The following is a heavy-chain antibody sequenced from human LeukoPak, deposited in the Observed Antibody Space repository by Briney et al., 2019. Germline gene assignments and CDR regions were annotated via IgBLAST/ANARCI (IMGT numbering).Heavy chain of an antibody. V-gene: IGHV3-74*01. CDR1: GFTFSSYW. CDR2: INSDESST. Sequence: PGGSLRLSCAASGFTFSSYWMYWVRQAPGKGLVWVSRINSDESSTSYADSVKGRFTISRDNAKNSLYLQMNSLRAEDTAVYYCARDLDSYYGMDVWGQGTTVTVSS. CDR3: ARDLDSYYGMDV. J-gene: IGHJ6*02. D-gene: IGHD1-1*01.